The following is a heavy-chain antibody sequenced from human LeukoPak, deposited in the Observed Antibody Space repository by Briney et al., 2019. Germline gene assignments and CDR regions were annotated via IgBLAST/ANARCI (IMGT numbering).Heavy chain of an antibody. CDR1: GGSVRRGNYY. J-gene: IGHJ6*03. CDR3: ARDGVAARNYYYYMDV. D-gene: IGHD6-6*01. CDR2: IYTSGTT. V-gene: IGHV4-61*02. Sequence: PSETLSLTCTVSGGSVRRGNYYWTWIRQPAGSGLEWIGRIYTSGTTDYNPSLRTRVTISVDASRNQFSLNLSSVTAADTAVYYCARDGVAARNYYYYMDVWGKGTTVTVSS.